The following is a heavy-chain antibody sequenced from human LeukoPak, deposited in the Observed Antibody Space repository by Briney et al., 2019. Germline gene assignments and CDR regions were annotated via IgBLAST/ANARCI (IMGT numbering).Heavy chain of an antibody. CDR3: AKEREPNYYDSSGLDY. D-gene: IGHD3-22*01. Sequence: GGSLRLSCAASGFTFSSYAMSWVRQAPGKGLEWVSAISGSGGSTYYADSVKGRFTISRDNSKNTLYLQMNSLRAEDTAVYYCAKEREPNYYDSSGLDYWGQGTLVTVSS. V-gene: IGHV3-23*01. CDR2: ISGSGGST. CDR1: GFTFSSYA. J-gene: IGHJ4*02.